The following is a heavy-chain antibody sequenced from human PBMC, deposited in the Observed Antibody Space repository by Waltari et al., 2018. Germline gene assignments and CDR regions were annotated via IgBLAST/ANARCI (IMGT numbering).Heavy chain of an antibody. Sequence: WIRQPPGKGLEWIGSIYHSGSTYYNPSLKSRVTISVDTSKNQFSLKLSSVTAADTAVYYCARGAIRGHYFDYWGQGTLVTVSS. CDR2: IYHSGST. J-gene: IGHJ4*02. D-gene: IGHD3-16*01. CDR3: ARGAIRGHYFDY. V-gene: IGHV4-38-2*02.